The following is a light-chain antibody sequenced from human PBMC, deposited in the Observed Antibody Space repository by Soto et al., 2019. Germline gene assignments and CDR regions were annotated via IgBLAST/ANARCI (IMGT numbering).Light chain of an antibody. CDR1: QSISSL. J-gene: IGKJ2*01. Sequence: DIQMTQSPSSLSASVGDRVTITCRASQSISSLLAWYQQKPGKAPRLLIYDTSNLESGVPSRFSGSGSGTEFTLTISSLQPDDFAKYYCQEYNTFSSTFGQRTRLQI. V-gene: IGKV1-5*01. CDR2: DTS. CDR3: QEYNTFSST.